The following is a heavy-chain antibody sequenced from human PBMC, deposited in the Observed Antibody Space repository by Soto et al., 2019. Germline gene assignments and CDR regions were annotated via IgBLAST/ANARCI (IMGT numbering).Heavy chain of an antibody. CDR3: ARDFIAVAAGEDNSFDP. Sequence: QVQLVQSGAEVKKPGSSVKVSCKASGGTFSSYTISWVRQAPGQGLEWMGRIIPILGIANYAQKFQGRVTITADKSTSTAYMELGSRRSEDTAVYYCARDFIAVAAGEDNSFDPWGQGTLVTVSS. D-gene: IGHD6-19*01. J-gene: IGHJ5*02. CDR1: GGTFSSYT. V-gene: IGHV1-69*08. CDR2: IIPILGIA.